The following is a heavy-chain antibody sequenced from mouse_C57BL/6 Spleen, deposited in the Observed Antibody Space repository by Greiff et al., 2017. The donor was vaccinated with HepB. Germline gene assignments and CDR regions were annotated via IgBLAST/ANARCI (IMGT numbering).Heavy chain of an antibody. Sequence: QVQLQQPGAELVKPGASVKLSCKASGYTFTSYWMQWVKQRPRQGLEWIGEIDPSDSYTNYNQKFKGKATLTVDTSSSTAYMQLSSLTSEDSAVYYCARGVRYAMDYWGQGTSVTVSS. CDR3: ARGVRYAMDY. V-gene: IGHV1-50*01. J-gene: IGHJ4*01. D-gene: IGHD2-2*01. CDR2: IDPSDSYT. CDR1: GYTFTSYW.